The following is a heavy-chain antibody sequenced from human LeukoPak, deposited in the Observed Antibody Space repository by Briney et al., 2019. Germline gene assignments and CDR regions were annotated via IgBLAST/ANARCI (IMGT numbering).Heavy chain of an antibody. CDR3: ARGRPNYYDSSGYYSDY. J-gene: IGHJ4*02. CDR1: GFTVSSNY. Sequence: GGSLRLSCAASGFTVSSNYMSRVRQAPGKGLEWVSVIYSGGSTYYADSVKGRFTISRHNSKNTLYLQMNSLRAEDTAVYYCARGRPNYYDSSGYYSDYWGQGTLVTVSS. CDR2: IYSGGST. D-gene: IGHD3-22*01. V-gene: IGHV3-53*04.